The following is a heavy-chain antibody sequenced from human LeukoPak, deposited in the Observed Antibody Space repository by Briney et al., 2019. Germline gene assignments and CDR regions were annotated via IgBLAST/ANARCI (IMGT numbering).Heavy chain of an antibody. V-gene: IGHV1-18*01. J-gene: IGHJ4*02. CDR1: GYTFTSYG. Sequence: RASVTVSCRASGYTFTSYGIRWVRQAPGQGLEWMGWISAYNGNTNFPQKLQRRVTFTPDASTSTAYMELSSLRSEDPAVYYCVRGWNYDDYVWGSYRSHYFDYWGQGTLVTVSS. CDR2: ISAYNGNT. CDR3: VRGWNYDDYVWGSYRSHYFDY. D-gene: IGHD3-16*02.